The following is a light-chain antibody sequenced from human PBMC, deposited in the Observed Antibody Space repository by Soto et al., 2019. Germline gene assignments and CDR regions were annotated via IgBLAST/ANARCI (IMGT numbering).Light chain of an antibody. Sequence: AIRMTQSPSSFSASTGDRVTITCRASQGISSYLAWYQQKPGKAPKLLIYAASTLQSGVPSRFSGSGSGTDFTLTISCLQSADFATYYCQQTYRAPLNFGGRTTVEVK. V-gene: IGKV1-8*01. CDR2: AAS. CDR1: QGISSY. J-gene: IGKJ4*01. CDR3: QQTYRAPLN.